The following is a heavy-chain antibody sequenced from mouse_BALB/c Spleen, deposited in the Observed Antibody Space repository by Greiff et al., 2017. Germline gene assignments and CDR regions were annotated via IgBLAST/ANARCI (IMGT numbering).Heavy chain of an antibody. V-gene: IGHV5-17*02. D-gene: IGHD2-1*01. CDR2: ISSGSSTI. Sequence: EVQVVESGGGLVQPGGSRKLSCAASGFTFSSFGMHWVRQAPEKGLEWVAYISSGSSTIYYADTVKGRFTISRDNPKNTLFLQMTSLRSEDTAMYYCAREGNYLYYYAMDYWGQGTSVTVSS. CDR1: GFTFSSFG. J-gene: IGHJ4*01. CDR3: AREGNYLYYYAMDY.